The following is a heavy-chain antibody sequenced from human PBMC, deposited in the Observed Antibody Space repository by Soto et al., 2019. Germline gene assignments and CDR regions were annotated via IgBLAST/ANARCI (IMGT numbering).Heavy chain of an antibody. J-gene: IGHJ4*02. Sequence: GGSLILSCAASGFTFSSDWMSWVRQAPGKGLEWVANIKQDGSEKNYVDSVKGRFTISRDNAKNSLYLQMNSLRAEDTAVYYCARAPLNWGQGTLVTVSS. CDR1: GFTFSSDW. CDR3: ARAPLN. CDR2: IKQDGSEK. V-gene: IGHV3-7*03.